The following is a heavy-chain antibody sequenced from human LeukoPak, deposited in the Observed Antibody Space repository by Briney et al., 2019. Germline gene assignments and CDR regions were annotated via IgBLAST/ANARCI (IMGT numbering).Heavy chain of an antibody. CDR1: GYSFTSYW. J-gene: IGHJ6*02. V-gene: IGHV5-51*01. CDR2: IYPGDSDT. Sequence: RGESLKISCKGSGYSFTSYWIGWVRQMPGKGLECMGIIYPGDSDTRYSPSFQGQVTISADKSISTAYLQWSSLKASDTAMYYCARLGLWLDPYYYYGMDVWGQGTTVTVSS. D-gene: IGHD3-10*01. CDR3: ARLGLWLDPYYYYGMDV.